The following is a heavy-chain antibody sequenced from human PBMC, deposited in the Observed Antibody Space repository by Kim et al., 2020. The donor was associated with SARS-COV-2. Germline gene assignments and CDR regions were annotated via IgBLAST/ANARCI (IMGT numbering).Heavy chain of an antibody. Sequence: ASVKVSCKASGYSFTIYGVQWVRQAPGQSLEWMGWINAGDGHTRDSRRFQDRVTLTTDTSTRTLYMELSRLRYEDTAVYYCARQGSGWSVDYWGQGTVVT. J-gene: IGHJ4*02. V-gene: IGHV1-3*01. CDR1: GYSFTIYG. CDR2: INAGDGHT. CDR3: ARQGSGWSVDY. D-gene: IGHD6-19*01.